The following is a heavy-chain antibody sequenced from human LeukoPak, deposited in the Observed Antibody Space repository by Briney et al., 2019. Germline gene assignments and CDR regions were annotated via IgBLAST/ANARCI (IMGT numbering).Heavy chain of an antibody. J-gene: IGHJ4*02. V-gene: IGHV3-33*01. Sequence: GRSLRLSCAASGYTFSSYGMQWVRQAPGKGLEWVAVIWYDGSKEYCADSVKGRFTISRDDSKNTLYLQMNSLRAEDTAIYYCARDPGTLATYFDYWGPGTLVTVSS. CDR3: ARDPGTLATYFDY. CDR1: GYTFSSYG. D-gene: IGHD6-13*01. CDR2: IWYDGSKE.